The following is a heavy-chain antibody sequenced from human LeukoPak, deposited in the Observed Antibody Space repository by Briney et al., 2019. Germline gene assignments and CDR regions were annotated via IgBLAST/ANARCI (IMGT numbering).Heavy chain of an antibody. CDR2: INAGNGDT. V-gene: IGHV1-3*01. Sequence: GASVKVSCKASGYTFTDYALHWVRRAPGQSIEWMGWINAGNGDTKYSQKFQDRVTITRDTSASTAYMELSSLRSEDTAVYHCARGYCSSTSCQYYFDYRGQGTLSPSPQ. D-gene: IGHD2-2*01. CDR3: ARGYCSSTSCQYYFDY. J-gene: IGHJ4*02. CDR1: GYTFTDYA.